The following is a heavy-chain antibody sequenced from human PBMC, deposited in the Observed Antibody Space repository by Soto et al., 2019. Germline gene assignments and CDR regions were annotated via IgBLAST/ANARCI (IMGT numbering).Heavy chain of an antibody. CDR1: GGSISSSSYY. D-gene: IGHD5-12*01. CDR3: ARREIDGYNYSQFGYFDY. Sequence: SETLSLTCTVSGGSISSSSYYWGWIRQPPGKGLEWIGSIYYSGSTYYNPSLKSRVTISVDTSKNQFSLKLSSVTAADTAVYYCARREIDGYNYSQFGYFDYWGQGTLVTVSS. J-gene: IGHJ4*02. V-gene: IGHV4-39*01. CDR2: IYYSGST.